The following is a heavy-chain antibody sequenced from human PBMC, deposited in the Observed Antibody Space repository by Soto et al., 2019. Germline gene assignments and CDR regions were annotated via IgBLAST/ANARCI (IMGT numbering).Heavy chain of an antibody. CDR3: ARDRYDFWSGYYTSNWFDP. CDR2: IIPIFGTA. CDR1: GGTFSSYA. V-gene: IGHV1-69*13. D-gene: IGHD3-3*01. J-gene: IGHJ5*02. Sequence: SVKGSCKASGGTFSSYAISWVRQAPGQRLERMGGIIPIFGTANYAQKFQGRVTITADESTSTAYMELSSLRSEDTAVYYCARDRYDFWSGYYTSNWFDPWGQGTLVTVSS.